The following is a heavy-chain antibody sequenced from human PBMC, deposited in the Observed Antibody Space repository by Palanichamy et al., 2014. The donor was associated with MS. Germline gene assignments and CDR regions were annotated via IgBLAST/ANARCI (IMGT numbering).Heavy chain of an antibody. CDR3: ARHVYNWDDPSAFDI. V-gene: IGHV4-39*01. CDR1: GGSISSSSYY. J-gene: IGHJ3*02. D-gene: IGHD1-20*01. CDR2: MYYSGTT. Sequence: QLQLQESGPGLVKPSETLSLTCTVSGGSISSSSYYWGWVRQPPGKGLEWIGSMYYSGTTYYSPSLKSRVTISVDTSKNQFSLKLSSVTATDTAVYYCARHVYNWDDPSAFDIWGQGTMVTVSS.